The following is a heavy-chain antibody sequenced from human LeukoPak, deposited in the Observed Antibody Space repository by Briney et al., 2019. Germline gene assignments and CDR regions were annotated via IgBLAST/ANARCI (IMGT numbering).Heavy chain of an antibody. D-gene: IGHD7-27*01. Sequence: SQTLSLTHTVSGGSISSGGYYWSWIRQLPGKGLEWIGYIYYSGTTSYNPSLKSRLTTSLDTSENQFSLKLSSVTAADTAVYYCARGSTGDKSNNWGQGTLVTVSS. V-gene: IGHV4-31*03. CDR1: GGSISSGGYY. J-gene: IGHJ4*02. CDR3: ARGSTGDKSNN. CDR2: IYYSGTT.